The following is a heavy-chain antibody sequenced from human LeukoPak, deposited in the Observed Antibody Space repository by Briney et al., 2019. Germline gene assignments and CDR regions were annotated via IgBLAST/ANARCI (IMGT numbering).Heavy chain of an antibody. D-gene: IGHD6-6*01. Sequence: GGSLRLSCAASGVTVSSNYMTWVRQAPGKGLEWVSLLYTDDRPFYADSVKGRFIISRDNSNRTVFLQMNSLRADDTAIYYCTRDHRSRPGEWFDPWGQGTLVTVSS. CDR3: TRDHRSRPGEWFDP. V-gene: IGHV3-53*01. J-gene: IGHJ5*02. CDR1: GVTVSSNY. CDR2: LYTDDRP.